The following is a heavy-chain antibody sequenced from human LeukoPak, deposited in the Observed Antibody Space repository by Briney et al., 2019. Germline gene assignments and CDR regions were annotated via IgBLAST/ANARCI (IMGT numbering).Heavy chain of an antibody. CDR1: GYIFTNYD. CDR3: ARELPPDYSTHYGMDV. Sequence: ASVKVSCKASGYIFTNYDINWVRQATGQGLEWMGWISAYNGNTNYAQKLQGRATMTTDTSTSTAYMELRSLRSDDTAVYYCARELPPDYSTHYGMDVWGQGTTVTVSS. J-gene: IGHJ6*02. D-gene: IGHD6-13*01. V-gene: IGHV1-18*01. CDR2: ISAYNGNT.